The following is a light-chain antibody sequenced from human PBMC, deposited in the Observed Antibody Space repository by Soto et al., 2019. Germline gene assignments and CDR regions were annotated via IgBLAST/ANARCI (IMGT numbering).Light chain of an antibody. CDR1: QSVSSY. CDR2: DAS. V-gene: IGKV3-11*01. Sequence: EIVLAQAPASLSLSPGERASLSCRASQSVSSYLAWFQQKPGQAARLLIYDASIRASVIPARFSSSGCEADFTLTISSLEPEDFAVYYCQQRACWGTFGQGTRLEIK. CDR3: QQRACWGT. J-gene: IGKJ5*01.